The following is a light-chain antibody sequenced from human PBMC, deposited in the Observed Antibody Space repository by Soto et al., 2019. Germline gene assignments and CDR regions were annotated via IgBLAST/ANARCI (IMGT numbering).Light chain of an antibody. V-gene: IGKV1-33*01. CDR3: QQYDNLPLT. J-gene: IGKJ4*01. Sequence: DIQMTQSPSSLSASVGDRVTITCQASQDISNYLNWYQQKPGKAPKLLIYDASNLETGVPSRFSGSGSGTDFTFTISSLQPEDIAYYCQQYDNLPLTFGGGTKVEIK. CDR2: DAS. CDR1: QDISNY.